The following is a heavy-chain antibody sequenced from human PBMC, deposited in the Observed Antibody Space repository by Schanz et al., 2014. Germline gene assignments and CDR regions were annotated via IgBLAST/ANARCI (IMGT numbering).Heavy chain of an antibody. J-gene: IGHJ6*03. CDR1: GGSISSGSYY. D-gene: IGHD2-2*02. CDR2: VYTSGST. CDR3: ARGGARRFPVVPDAIQGLRGHYYYYYLDV. Sequence: QVQLQESGPGLVKPSQTLSLTCSVSGGSISSGSYYWNWIRQPAGKGLEWIGRVYTSGSTNYNPSRSGRLPIPLPPAKIQFSLKLRSCPAADTAVYYCARGGARRFPVVPDAIQGLRGHYYYYYLDVWGKGTTVTASS. V-gene: IGHV4-61*02.